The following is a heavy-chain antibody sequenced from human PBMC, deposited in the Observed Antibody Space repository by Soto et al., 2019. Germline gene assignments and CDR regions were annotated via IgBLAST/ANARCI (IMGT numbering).Heavy chain of an antibody. Sequence: HEHLVQSGAEVKRPGASLKVSCKASGYSFTGYYIHWVRQAPGQGLEWLGWNNPYSGATNYAQNFQGRVTVPSDTSTSTASRGLTSLTSDDTAVYYCARGDYGTGGYPFPYFDYWGQGTLVIVSS. CDR3: ARGDYGTGGYPFPYFDY. CDR2: NNPYSGAT. J-gene: IGHJ4*02. V-gene: IGHV1-2*02. D-gene: IGHD3-10*01. CDR1: GYSFTGYY.